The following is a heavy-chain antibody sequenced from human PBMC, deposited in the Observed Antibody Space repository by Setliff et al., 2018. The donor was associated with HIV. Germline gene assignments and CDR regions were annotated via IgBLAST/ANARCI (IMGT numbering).Heavy chain of an antibody. Sequence: SETLSLTCAVYGGSFSGHYWSWIRQPPGKGLEWIGEINHSGSTNYNPSLKSRVTISVDTSQNQFSLKLSSVTAADTAVYYCARGVRNFWSGDDVEYYFDYWGQGTLVTVSS. V-gene: IGHV4-34*01. CDR3: ARGVRNFWSGDDVEYYFDY. D-gene: IGHD3-3*01. CDR2: INHSGST. CDR1: GGSFSGHY. J-gene: IGHJ4*02.